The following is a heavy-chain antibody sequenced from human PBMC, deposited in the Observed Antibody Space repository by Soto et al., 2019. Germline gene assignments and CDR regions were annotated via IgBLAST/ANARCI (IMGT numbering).Heavy chain of an antibody. CDR3: VKGYGSGTYYVEYFDY. V-gene: IGHV3-64D*06. J-gene: IGHJ4*02. Sequence: GGSLRLSSAASGFAMHWVRQAPGKGLEYVAAISSNGGSIYYVDSVKGRFTISRDNSKSTLYLQMSSLRPEDTAVYYCVKGYGSGTYYVEYFDYWGQGTLVTVSS. CDR2: ISSNGGSI. CDR1: GFA. D-gene: IGHD3-10*01.